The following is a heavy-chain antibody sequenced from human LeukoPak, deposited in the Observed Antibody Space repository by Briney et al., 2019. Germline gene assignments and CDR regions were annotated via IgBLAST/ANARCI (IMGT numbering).Heavy chain of an antibody. V-gene: IGHV4-34*01. CDR2: INHSGST. Sequence: SETLSLTCTVSGGSISSYYWSWIRQPPGKGLEWIGEINHSGSTNYNPSLKSRVTISVDTSKNQFSLKLSSVTAADTAVYYCASRVSSHITMVRGVITDWGQGTLVTVSS. CDR3: ASRVSSHITMVRGVITD. CDR1: GGSISSYY. D-gene: IGHD3-10*01. J-gene: IGHJ4*02.